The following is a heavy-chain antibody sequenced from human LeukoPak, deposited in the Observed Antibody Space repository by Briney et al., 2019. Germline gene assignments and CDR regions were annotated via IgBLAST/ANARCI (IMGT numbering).Heavy chain of an antibody. CDR2: ISSYNGNT. CDR3: ARDFDREGTYYYMDV. J-gene: IGHJ6*03. V-gene: IGHV1-18*01. D-gene: IGHD3-9*01. Sequence: ASVKVSCKASGGTFSSYAISWVRQAPGQGLEWMGWISSYNGNTNYAPELQGRVTMITDTSTSTAYMELRSLKSDDTAVYYCARDFDREGTYYYMDVWGKGTTVTVSS. CDR1: GGTFSSYA.